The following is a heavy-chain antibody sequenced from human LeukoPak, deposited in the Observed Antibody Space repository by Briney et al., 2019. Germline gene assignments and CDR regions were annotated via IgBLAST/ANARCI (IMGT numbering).Heavy chain of an antibody. V-gene: IGHV3-7*03. CDR3: ARDGSDMGDY. D-gene: IGHD2-21*01. CDR2: IKQDGSEK. J-gene: IGHJ4*02. Sequence: GVSLRLSCAASGFTFSSYAMSWVRQAPGKGLEWVANIKQDGSEKYYVDSVKGRFTISRDNAKNSLYLQMNSLRAEDTAVYYCARDGSDMGDYWGQGTLVTVFS. CDR1: GFTFSSYA.